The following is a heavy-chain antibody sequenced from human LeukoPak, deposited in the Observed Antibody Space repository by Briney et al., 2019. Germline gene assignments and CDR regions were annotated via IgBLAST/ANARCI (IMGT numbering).Heavy chain of an antibody. V-gene: IGHV3-72*01. CDR1: GFTFSDHY. CDR3: ARVASAVAGTRARTYFDY. J-gene: IGHJ4*02. CDR2: TRNKANSYTT. D-gene: IGHD6-19*01. Sequence: GGSLRLSCAASGFTFSDHYMDWVRQAPGKGLEWVGRTRNKANSYTTEYAASVKGRFTISRDDSKNSLYLQMNNLNTEDTAVYYCARVASAVAGTRARTYFDYWGQGTVVTVSS.